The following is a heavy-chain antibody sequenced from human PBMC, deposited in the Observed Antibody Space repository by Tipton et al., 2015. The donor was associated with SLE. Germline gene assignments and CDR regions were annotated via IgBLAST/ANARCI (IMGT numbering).Heavy chain of an antibody. V-gene: IGHV3-53*05. CDR3: ARVLTQSYVLVPAAFYGLDV. Sequence: GSLRLSCEAAGFTVSTNYMNWVRQAPGKGLEWVSVIFRGGTTYYADSVKGRFTISRDTSKNTVSLQMNSLRAEDTAVYYCARVLTQSYVLVPAAFYGLDVWGQGTTVTVSS. CDR2: IFRGGTT. J-gene: IGHJ6*02. CDR1: GFTVSTNY. D-gene: IGHD2-2*01.